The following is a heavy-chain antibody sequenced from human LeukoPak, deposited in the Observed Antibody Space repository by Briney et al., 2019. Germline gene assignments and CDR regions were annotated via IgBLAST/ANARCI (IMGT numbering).Heavy chain of an antibody. Sequence: PGGSLRLSCAASGFTFSSYAMSWVRQAPEKGLEWVSGISGSGGNTYYADSVKGRFTISRDNSNNTLYLQMNSLRAEDTAVYYCARHSRGRWYVFDYWGQGTLVTASS. V-gene: IGHV3-23*01. CDR3: ARHSRGRWYVFDY. CDR2: ISGSGGNT. D-gene: IGHD6-13*01. CDR1: GFTFSSYA. J-gene: IGHJ4*02.